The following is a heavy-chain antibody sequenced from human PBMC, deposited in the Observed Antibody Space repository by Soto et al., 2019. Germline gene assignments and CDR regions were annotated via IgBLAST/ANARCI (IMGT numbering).Heavy chain of an antibody. D-gene: IGHD6-13*01. CDR1: GYPFTGYY. J-gene: IGHJ6*02. CDR2: VNPNNAET. Sequence: ASVKVSCKASGYPFTGYYMHWVRQAPGQGPEWMGWVNPNNAETHYVQKFQGRVAMTGDTSISTAYMKLTRLRSDDTAVYYCARRPMWQQLVPGYGVNVWGQGTTVTVSS. CDR3: ARRPMWQQLVPGYGVNV. V-gene: IGHV1-2*02.